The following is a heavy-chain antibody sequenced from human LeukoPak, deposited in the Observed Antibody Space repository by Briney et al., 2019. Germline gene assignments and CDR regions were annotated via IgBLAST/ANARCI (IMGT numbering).Heavy chain of an antibody. J-gene: IGHJ4*02. CDR3: TKGRGI. V-gene: IGHV4-61*09. Sequence: SLSLTCTVSLGSIRRGSYDWYWVRHPAEKGLEWIGHIYTSGSMNYNTSLKSRVTISVDTSKNQFSLKLTSVTAADTAVYYCTKGRGIWGQGTLVTVSS. CDR2: IYTSGSM. CDR1: LGSIRRGSYD. D-gene: IGHD3-10*01.